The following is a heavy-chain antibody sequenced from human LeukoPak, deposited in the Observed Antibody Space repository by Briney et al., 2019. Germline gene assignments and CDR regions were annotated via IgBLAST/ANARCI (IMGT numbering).Heavy chain of an antibody. Sequence: SETLSLTCTVSVASMSTYYWSWIRQPPGKGLEWIGYISYSGSTNFNPSLKSRVTISVDTSKNQFSLRLNSVTAADTAVFYCATYSNDFWSGQHFFDFWGQGILVTVSS. D-gene: IGHD3-3*01. CDR1: VASMSTYY. CDR3: ATYSNDFWSGQHFFDF. V-gene: IGHV4-59*01. CDR2: ISYSGST. J-gene: IGHJ4*02.